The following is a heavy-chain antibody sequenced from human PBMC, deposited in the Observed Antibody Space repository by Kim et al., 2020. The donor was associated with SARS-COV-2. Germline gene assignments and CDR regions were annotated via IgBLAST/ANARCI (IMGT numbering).Heavy chain of an antibody. D-gene: IGHD6-13*01. CDR2: LNQDGSDK. CDR3: ARGGSYSFEY. Sequence: GGSLRLSCAASGFTFSDYWMWWVRHSPGKGLEWVADLNQDGSDKHYMESVKGRFTISRDNAKNSLFLQMDSLRAEDAALYYCARGGSYSFEYWSQGTLVTVYS. V-gene: IGHV3-7*01. J-gene: IGHJ4*02. CDR1: GFTFSDYW.